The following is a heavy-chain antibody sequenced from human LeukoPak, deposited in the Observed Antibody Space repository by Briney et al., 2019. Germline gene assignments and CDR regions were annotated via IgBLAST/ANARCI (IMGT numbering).Heavy chain of an antibody. V-gene: IGHV4-34*01. CDR3: ARVLPGAANWFDP. D-gene: IGHD6-25*01. CDR2: INHSGST. Sequence: SETLSLTCAVYGGSFSGYYWSWIRQPPGKGLEWIGEINHSGSTNYNPSLKSRVTISVDASKNQFSLKLSSVTAADTAVYYCARVLPGAANWFDPWGQGTLVAVSS. CDR1: GGSFSGYY. J-gene: IGHJ5*02.